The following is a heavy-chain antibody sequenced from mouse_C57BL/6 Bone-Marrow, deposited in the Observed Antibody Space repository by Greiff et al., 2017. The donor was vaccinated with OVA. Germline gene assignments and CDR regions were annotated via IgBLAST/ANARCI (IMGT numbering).Heavy chain of an antibody. J-gene: IGHJ2*01. CDR1: GYAFTNYL. CDR3: ARTPNYGSSWYYFDD. V-gene: IGHV1-54*01. D-gene: IGHD1-1*01. Sequence: QVQLQQSGAELVRPGTSVKVSCKASGYAFTNYLIEWVKQRPGQGLEWIGVINPGSGGPNYNEKFKGKATLTADKSSSTAYMQLSSLTSEDSAGYFCARTPNYGSSWYYFDDWGQGTTLTVSS. CDR2: INPGSGGP.